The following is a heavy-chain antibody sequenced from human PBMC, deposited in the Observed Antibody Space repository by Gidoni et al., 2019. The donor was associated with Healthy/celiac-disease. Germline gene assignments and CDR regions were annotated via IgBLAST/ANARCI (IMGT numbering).Heavy chain of an antibody. Sequence: QVQLVESGGGVVQPGRSLTLSCAASGFPCSRYGLHWVRQAPGKGLEWVAVISYDGSNKYYADSVKGRFTISRDNSKNTLYLQMNSLRAEDTAVYYCAKDSDSSGADYWGQGTLVTVSS. CDR3: AKDSDSSGADY. V-gene: IGHV3-30*18. J-gene: IGHJ4*02. CDR2: ISYDGSNK. CDR1: GFPCSRYG. D-gene: IGHD6-25*01.